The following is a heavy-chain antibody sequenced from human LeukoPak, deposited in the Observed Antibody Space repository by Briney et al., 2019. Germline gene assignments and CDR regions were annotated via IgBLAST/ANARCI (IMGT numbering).Heavy chain of an antibody. J-gene: IGHJ4*02. V-gene: IGHV4-34*01. CDR3: ARGRKYYYGSGSYYNDY. Sequence: SETLSLTCAVYGGSFSGYYWSWIRQPPGKGLEWIGEINHSGSTNYNPSLKGRVTISVDTSKNQFSLKLSSVTAADTAVYYCARGRKYYYGSGSYYNDYWGQGTLVTVSS. D-gene: IGHD3-10*01. CDR2: INHSGST. CDR1: GGSFSGYY.